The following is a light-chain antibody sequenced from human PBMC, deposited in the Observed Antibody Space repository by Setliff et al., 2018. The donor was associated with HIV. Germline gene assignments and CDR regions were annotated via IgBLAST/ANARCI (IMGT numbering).Light chain of an antibody. CDR1: SSDVGSYNR. CDR3: SSYTSISTYV. J-gene: IGLJ1*01. Sequence: QSALTQPPSVSGSPGQSVTISCTGTSSDVGSYNRVSWYQQPPGTAPKLMIYEANTRPSGVPDRFSGSKSGNTASLTISGLQAVDEADYYCSSYTSISTYVFGTGTKVTVL. V-gene: IGLV2-18*02. CDR2: EAN.